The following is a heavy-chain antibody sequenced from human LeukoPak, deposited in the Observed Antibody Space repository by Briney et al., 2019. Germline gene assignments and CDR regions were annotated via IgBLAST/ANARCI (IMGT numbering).Heavy chain of an antibody. CDR1: GGSISGYY. CDR3: ARDGVVTMELDF. V-gene: IGHV4-59*12. Sequence: SETLSLTCTVSGGSISGYYWTWIRQPPGKGLEGIGYMYYNGNTNYNPSLKSRATISLDTSNNQFSLNLKSVTAADTAMYYCARDGVVTMELDFWGQGTLVTVSS. CDR2: MYYNGNT. D-gene: IGHD3-10*01. J-gene: IGHJ4*02.